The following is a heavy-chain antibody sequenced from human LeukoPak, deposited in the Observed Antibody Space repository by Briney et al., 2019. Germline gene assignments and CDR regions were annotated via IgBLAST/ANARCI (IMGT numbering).Heavy chain of an antibody. CDR3: TTGDTSMYYDFWSGYSYFQH. D-gene: IGHD3-3*01. Sequence: GGSLRLSCAASGFTFSSYSMNWVRQAPGKGLEWVSSISSSSSYIYYADSVKGRFTISRDNAKNSLYLQMNSLRAEDTAVYYCTTGDTSMYYDFWSGYSYFQHWGQGTLVTVSS. CDR2: ISSSSSYI. J-gene: IGHJ1*01. V-gene: IGHV3-21*01. CDR1: GFTFSSYS.